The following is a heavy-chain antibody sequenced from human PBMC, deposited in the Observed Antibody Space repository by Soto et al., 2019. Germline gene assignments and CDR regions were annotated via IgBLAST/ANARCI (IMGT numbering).Heavy chain of an antibody. CDR1: GFTVSSNY. J-gene: IGHJ6*02. D-gene: IGHD2-21*02. V-gene: IGHV3-53*01. CDR2: IYSGGST. Sequence: GGSLRLSCAASGFTVSSNYMSWVRQAPGKGLEWVSVIYSGGSTYYADSVKGRFTISRDNSKNTLYLQMNSLRAEDTAVYYCARERGCGGDCPEGFWYYYGMDVWGQGTTVTVSS. CDR3: ARERGCGGDCPEGFWYYYGMDV.